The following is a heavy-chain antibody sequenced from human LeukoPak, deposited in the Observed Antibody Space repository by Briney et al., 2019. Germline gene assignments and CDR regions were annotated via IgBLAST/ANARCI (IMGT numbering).Heavy chain of an antibody. CDR1: GGSISSSSYY. Sequence: PSETLSLTCTVSGGSISSSSYYWGWIRQPPGKGLEWIGRIYTSGSTNYNPSLKSRVTMSVDTSKNQFSLKLSSVTAADTAVYYCARGPDFTVTKGFDYWGQGTLVTVSS. V-gene: IGHV4-39*07. J-gene: IGHJ4*02. CDR2: IYTSGST. CDR3: ARGPDFTVTKGFDY. D-gene: IGHD4-17*01.